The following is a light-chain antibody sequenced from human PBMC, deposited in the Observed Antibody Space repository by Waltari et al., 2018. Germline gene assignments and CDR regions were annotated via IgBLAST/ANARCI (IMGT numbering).Light chain of an antibody. V-gene: IGKV4-1*01. CDR2: WAS. CDR3: QQYYSAPPHT. Sequence: DIVMTQSPDSLAVSLGERATINCKSSQSVLYSSNNKNYLAWYQRKPGQPPKLLIYWASTRESGVPDRFSGSGSGTDFTLTISSLQAEDVAVYYCQQYYSAPPHTFGQGTKLEIK. CDR1: QSVLYSSNNKNY. J-gene: IGKJ2*01.